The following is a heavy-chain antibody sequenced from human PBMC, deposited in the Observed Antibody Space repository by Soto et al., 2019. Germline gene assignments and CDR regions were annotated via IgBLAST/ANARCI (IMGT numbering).Heavy chain of an antibody. V-gene: IGHV1-69*13. J-gene: IGHJ6*02. Sequence: SVKVSCKASGGTFSSYAISWVRQAPGQGLEWMGGIIPIFGTANYAQKFQGRVTITADESTSTAYMELSSLRSEDTAVYYCARGRGYSYGYWRYGMDVWGQGTTVTVSS. CDR3: ARGRGYSYGYWRYGMDV. CDR2: IIPIFGTA. D-gene: IGHD5-18*01. CDR1: GGTFSSYA.